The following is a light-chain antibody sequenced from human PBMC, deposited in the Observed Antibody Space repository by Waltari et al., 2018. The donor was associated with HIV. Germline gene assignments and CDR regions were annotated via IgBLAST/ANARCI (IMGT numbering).Light chain of an antibody. CDR2: DVN. CDR3: CSYAGSNTFYV. V-gene: IGLV2-11*01. Sequence: QSALTQPRSVSGSPGQTVTISCRGTSRDIGGYNYVSWYQQPPAAAPRLMIYDVNKRPSGVPDRFSGSKSGNTASLTISGLQAEDEADYYCCSYAGSNTFYVFGTGTEVTVL. J-gene: IGLJ1*01. CDR1: SRDIGGYNY.